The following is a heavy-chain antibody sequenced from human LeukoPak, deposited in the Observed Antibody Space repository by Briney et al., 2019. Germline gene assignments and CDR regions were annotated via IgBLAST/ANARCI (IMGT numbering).Heavy chain of an antibody. J-gene: IGHJ4*02. CDR1: GGSFSGYY. Sequence: SETLSLTCAVYGGSFSGYYWSWIRQPPGKGLEWIGEINHSGSTNYNPSLKSRVTISVDTSKNQFSLKLSSVTAADTAVYYCARGNVDIVATPFDYWGQGTLVTVSS. D-gene: IGHD5-12*01. CDR2: INHSGST. V-gene: IGHV4-34*01. CDR3: ARGNVDIVATPFDY.